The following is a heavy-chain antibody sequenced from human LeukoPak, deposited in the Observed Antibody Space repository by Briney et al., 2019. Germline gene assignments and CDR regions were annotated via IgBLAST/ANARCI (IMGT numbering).Heavy chain of an antibody. J-gene: IGHJ4*02. CDR2: VYAGGNS. D-gene: IGHD3-3*01. CDR3: ARDSRYHDFWSGYIDY. CDR1: GGSVSFYY. Sequence: SETLSPTCSVSGGSVSFYYWTWIRQSAGKGLEWIGRVYAGGNSNYNPSLKSRTTLSIDTSKNEFSLMLTSVTAADTAIYYCARDSRYHDFWSGYIDYWGQGILVTVSS. V-gene: IGHV4-4*07.